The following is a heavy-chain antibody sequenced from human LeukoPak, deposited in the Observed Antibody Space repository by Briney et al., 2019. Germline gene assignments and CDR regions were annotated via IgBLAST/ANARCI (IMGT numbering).Heavy chain of an antibody. Sequence: GGALRLSLAGPGFTFRSYALDWGRPAPGKGVGWVGVISYDGSNKYHADSVKGRFTISRDNSKNTLYLQMNSLRAEDTAVFYCARGVFHPFYYHYYLDVWGKGTTVTVSS. CDR3: ARGVFHPFYYHYYLDV. V-gene: IGHV3-30*04. J-gene: IGHJ6*03. CDR1: GFTFRSYA. CDR2: ISYDGSNK.